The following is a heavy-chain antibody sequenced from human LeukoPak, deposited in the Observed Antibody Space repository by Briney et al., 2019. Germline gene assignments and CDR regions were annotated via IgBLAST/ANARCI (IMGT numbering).Heavy chain of an antibody. J-gene: IGHJ4*02. CDR1: GYTFTSYD. D-gene: IGHD1-20*01. Sequence: ASVKVSRKASGYTFTSYDINWVRQATGQGLEWMGWMNPNSGNTGYAQKFQGRVTMTRNTSISTAYMELSSLRSEDTAVYYCANAHSSYNWKYFDYWGQGTLVTVSS. CDR3: ANAHSSYNWKYFDY. V-gene: IGHV1-8*01. CDR2: MNPNSGNT.